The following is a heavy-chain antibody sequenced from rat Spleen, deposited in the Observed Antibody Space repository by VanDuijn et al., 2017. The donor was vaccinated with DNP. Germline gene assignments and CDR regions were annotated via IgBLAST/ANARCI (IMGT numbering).Heavy chain of an antibody. J-gene: IGHJ3*01. Sequence: EVQLVESGGGLVQPGRSLKLSCAASGFTFSNYGMHWIRQAPTKGLEWVASISPSGGSTYYRDSVKGRFTFSRDNAKSTLYLQMDSLRSEDTATYYGARRGTIAATGDWFAYWGQGTLVTVSS. D-gene: IGHD1-2*01. V-gene: IGHV5-19*01. CDR2: ISPSGGST. CDR3: ARRGTIAATGDWFAY. CDR1: GFTFSNYG.